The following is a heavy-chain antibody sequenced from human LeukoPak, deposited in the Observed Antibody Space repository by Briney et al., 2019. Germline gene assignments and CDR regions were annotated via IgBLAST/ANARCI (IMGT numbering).Heavy chain of an antibody. V-gene: IGHV3-23*01. J-gene: IGHJ4*02. Sequence: GGSLRLSCAASGFTFNSYAMSWVRQAPGKGLEWVSSISGSGGSTYYADSVKGRFTISRDNSKNTLYLQMNSLRAEDTAVYYCARDYGSGSHNFDYWGQGTLVTVSS. CDR1: GFTFNSYA. D-gene: IGHD3-10*01. CDR3: ARDYGSGSHNFDY. CDR2: ISGSGGST.